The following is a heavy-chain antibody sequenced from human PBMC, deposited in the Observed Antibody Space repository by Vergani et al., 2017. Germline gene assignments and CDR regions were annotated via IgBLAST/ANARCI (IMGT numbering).Heavy chain of an antibody. CDR3: ARDVPYYYYGMDV. CDR2: INTNTGNP. D-gene: IGHD6-6*01. V-gene: IGHV7-4-1*02. CDR1: GGTFSSYT. J-gene: IGHJ6*02. Sequence: QVQLVQSGAEVKKPGSSVKVSCKASGGTFSSYTISWVRQAPGQGLEWMGWINTNTGNPTYAQGFTGRFVFSLDTSVSTAYLQISSLKAEDTAVYYCARDVPYYYYGMDVWGQGTTVTVSS.